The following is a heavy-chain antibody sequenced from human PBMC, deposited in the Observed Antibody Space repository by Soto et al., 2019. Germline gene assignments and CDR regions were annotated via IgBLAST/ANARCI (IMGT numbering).Heavy chain of an antibody. CDR1: GYTFTGYY. Sequence: ASVKVSCKASGYTFTGYYMHWVRQAPGQGLEWMGWINPNGGGTNYAQKFQGRVTMTRDTSISTAYMELSRLRSDDTAVYYCATAYPESSSWARDDAFDIWGQGTMVTV. J-gene: IGHJ3*02. D-gene: IGHD6-13*01. CDR3: ATAYPESSSWARDDAFDI. CDR2: INPNGGGT. V-gene: IGHV1-2*02.